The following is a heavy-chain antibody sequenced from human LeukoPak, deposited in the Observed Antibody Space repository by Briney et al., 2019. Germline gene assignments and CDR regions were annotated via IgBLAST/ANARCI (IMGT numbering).Heavy chain of an antibody. V-gene: IGHV3-48*04. CDR3: ARVELSTIGIGNFDF. D-gene: IGHD5-24*01. J-gene: IGHJ4*02. CDR2: ISSSGSTI. CDR1: GFTFSTYS. Sequence: GGSLSLSCAASGFTFSTYSMNWVRQAPGKGLEWVSYISSSGSTIYYADSVKGRFTISRDNAKNSLYLQMNSLRAEDTAVYYCARVELSTIGIGNFDFWGQGILVTVSS.